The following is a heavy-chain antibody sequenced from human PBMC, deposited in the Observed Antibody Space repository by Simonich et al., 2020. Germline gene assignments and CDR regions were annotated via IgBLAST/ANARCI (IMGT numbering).Heavy chain of an antibody. Sequence: QVQLQQWGAGLLKPSETLSLTCAVYGGSFSGYYWSWIRQPPGKGLEWIGEINHSGRTNYNPSLKSRVTISVDTSKNQFSLKLSSVTAADTAVYYRARGLRVAAAGTAFQHWGQGTLVTVSS. V-gene: IGHV4-34*01. CDR1: GGSFSGYY. CDR2: INHSGRT. J-gene: IGHJ1*01. D-gene: IGHD6-13*01. CDR3: ARGLRVAAAGTAFQH.